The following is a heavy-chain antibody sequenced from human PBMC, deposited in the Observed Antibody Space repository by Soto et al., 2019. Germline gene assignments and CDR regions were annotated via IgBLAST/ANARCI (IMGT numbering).Heavy chain of an antibody. CDR1: GGAISGYY. V-gene: IGHV4-4*07. CDR2: IYSSGST. Sequence: QVQLQESGPGLVKPSETLSLNCTVTGGAISGYYWTWMRQSAGGGLEWIGRIYSSGSTNYNPSLKSRVTISLDTSMNHFSLRLSSVTAAVTAVYYCARGQRFSDWFDPWGQGTLVTVSS. J-gene: IGHJ5*02. D-gene: IGHD3-3*01. CDR3: ARGQRFSDWFDP.